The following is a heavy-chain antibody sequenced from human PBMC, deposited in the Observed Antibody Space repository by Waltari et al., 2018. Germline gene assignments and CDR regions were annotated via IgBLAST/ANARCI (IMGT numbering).Heavy chain of an antibody. CDR1: GGSISSYY. V-gene: IGHV4-59*01. CDR2: IYYSGST. D-gene: IGHD3-16*01. J-gene: IGHJ3*02. Sequence: QVQLQESGPGLVKPSETLSLTCTVSGGSISSYYWSWIRQPPGKGLEWIGYIYYSGSTNYNPSLKSRVTISVDTSKNQFSLKLGSVTAADTAVYYCARGGGARQFDAFDIWGQGTMVTVSS. CDR3: ARGGGARQFDAFDI.